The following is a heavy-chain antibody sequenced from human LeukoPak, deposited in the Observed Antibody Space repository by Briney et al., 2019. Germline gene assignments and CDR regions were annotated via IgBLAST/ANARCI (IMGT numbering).Heavy chain of an antibody. Sequence: PSETLSLTCTVSGYSISSGYYWGWIRQPPGKGLERIGSIYHSGSTYYNPSLKSRVTISVDTSKNQFSLKLSSVTAADTAVYYCARVGAVRGDYWGQGTLVTVSS. CDR1: GYSISSGYY. J-gene: IGHJ4*02. CDR2: IYHSGST. CDR3: ARVGAVRGDY. V-gene: IGHV4-38-2*02. D-gene: IGHD2/OR15-2a*01.